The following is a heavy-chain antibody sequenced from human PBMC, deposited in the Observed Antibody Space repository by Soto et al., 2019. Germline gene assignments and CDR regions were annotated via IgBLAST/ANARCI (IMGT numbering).Heavy chain of an antibody. CDR1: GFTFTSSA. CDR3: SAETKLRFLEWLSPYYYYGMDV. D-gene: IGHD3-3*01. Sequence: SVKVSCKASGFTFTSSAVQWVRQARGQRLEWKGWIVVGSGNTNYAQKFQERVTITRDMSTSTAYMELSSLRSEDTAVYYCSAETKLRFLEWLSPYYYYGMDVWGQGTTVTVSS. V-gene: IGHV1-58*01. J-gene: IGHJ6*02. CDR2: IVVGSGNT.